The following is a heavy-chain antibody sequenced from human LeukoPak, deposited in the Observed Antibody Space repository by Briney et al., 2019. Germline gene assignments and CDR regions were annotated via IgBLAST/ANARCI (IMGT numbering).Heavy chain of an antibody. Sequence: GGSLRLSCAASGFSFSNYWMHWVRQPPGKGLVWVSRVNSDGTSSSYAESVKGRFTISRDNAKNTLYLQLNSLRAEDTAVYYCAKSATSVTSNFEYWGQGTLVTVSS. D-gene: IGHD4-17*01. J-gene: IGHJ4*02. CDR1: GFSFSNYW. CDR3: AKSATSVTSNFEY. V-gene: IGHV3-74*01. CDR2: VNSDGTSS.